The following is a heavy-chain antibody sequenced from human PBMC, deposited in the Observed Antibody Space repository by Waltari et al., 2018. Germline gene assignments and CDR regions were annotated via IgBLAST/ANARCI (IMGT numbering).Heavy chain of an antibody. CDR2: ISYDGSNK. CDR1: GFTFSSYA. D-gene: IGHD6-19*01. J-gene: IGHJ4*02. CDR3: ARDLFYSSGSNY. V-gene: IGHV3-30-3*01. Sequence: QVQLVESGGGVVQPGRSLRLSCAASGFTFSSYAMHWVRQAPGKGRGWVAVISYDGSNKYYADSVKGRFTISRDNSKNTLYLQMNSLRAEDTAVYYCARDLFYSSGSNYWGQGTLVTVSS.